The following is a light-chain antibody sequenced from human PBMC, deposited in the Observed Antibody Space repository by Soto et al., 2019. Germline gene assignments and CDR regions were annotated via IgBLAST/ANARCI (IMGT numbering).Light chain of an antibody. CDR1: QGISNF. V-gene: IGKV1-27*01. J-gene: IGKJ1*01. Sequence: DIQMTQSPSSLSASVGDRVTITCRASQGISNFLAWYQQKPGKVPKLLMYAASPLQSGVPSRFSGSGSGTDFTLTISSLQPEDVATYSCQKYNSAPRPFGQGTKVEIK. CDR3: QKYNSAPRP. CDR2: AAS.